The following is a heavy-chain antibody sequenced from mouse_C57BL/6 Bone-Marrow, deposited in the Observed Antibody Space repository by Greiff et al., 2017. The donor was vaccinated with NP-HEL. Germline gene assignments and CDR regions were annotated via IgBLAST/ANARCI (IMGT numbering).Heavy chain of an antibody. CDR2: IDPANGNT. J-gene: IGHJ1*03. Sequence: VQLQQSVAELVRPGASVKLSCTASGFNIKNTYMHWVKQRPEQGLEWIGRIDPANGNTKYAPKFQGKATITADTSSNTAYLQLSSLTSEDTAIYYCASVITTVVAHWYFDVWGTGTTVTVSS. CDR1: GFNIKNTY. D-gene: IGHD1-1*01. CDR3: ASVITTVVAHWYFDV. V-gene: IGHV14-3*01.